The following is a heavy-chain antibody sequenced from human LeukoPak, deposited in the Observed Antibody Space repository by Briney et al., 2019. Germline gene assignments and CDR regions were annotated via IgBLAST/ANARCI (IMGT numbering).Heavy chain of an antibody. CDR2: ISWNSGSI. D-gene: IGHD3-22*01. V-gene: IGHV3-9*01. Sequence: PGGSLRLSCAASGFTFDDYAMHWVRQAPGKGLEWVSGISWNSGSIGYADSVKGRFTISRDNAKNSLYLQMNSLRAEDTALYYXXXXXXXXXXXSGYYHNDAFDIWGQGTMVTVSS. J-gene: IGHJ3*02. CDR1: GFTFDDYA. CDR3: XXXXXXXXXXSGYYHNDAFDI.